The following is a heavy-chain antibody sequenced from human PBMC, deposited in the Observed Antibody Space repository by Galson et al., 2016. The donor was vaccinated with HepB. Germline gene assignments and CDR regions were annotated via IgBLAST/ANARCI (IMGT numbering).Heavy chain of an antibody. CDR3: AKAWGATPYFDY. CDR1: GFTFSIYA. D-gene: IGHD1-26*01. V-gene: IGHV3-23*01. Sequence: SLRLSCAASGFTFSIYAMTWVRQAPGKGLEWVSTISGSGGSTYYADSLKGRFTISRDNSKNTLYLQLNSLRAEDTAVYYCAKAWGATPYFDYWGQGTLVTVSS. CDR2: ISGSGGST. J-gene: IGHJ4*02.